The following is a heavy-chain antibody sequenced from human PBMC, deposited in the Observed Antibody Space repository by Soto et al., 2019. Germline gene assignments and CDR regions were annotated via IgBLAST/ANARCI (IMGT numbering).Heavy chain of an antibody. CDR2: IKQDGSEK. J-gene: IGHJ3*02. D-gene: IGHD2-2*02. CDR1: GFTFSSYW. CDR3: ARGGHCSSTSCYTSRSAFDI. V-gene: IGHV3-7*01. Sequence: EVQLVESGGGLVQPGGSLRLSCAASGFTFSSYWMSWVRQAPGKGLEWVANIKQDGSEKYYVASVKGRFTISRDNAKNSLYLQVNSLRAEDTAVYYCARGGHCSSTSCYTSRSAFDIWGQGTMVTVSS.